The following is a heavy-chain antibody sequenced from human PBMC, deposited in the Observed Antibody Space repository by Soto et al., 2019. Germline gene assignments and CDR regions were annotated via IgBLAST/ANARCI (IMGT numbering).Heavy chain of an antibody. D-gene: IGHD2-8*01. CDR3: ARAALPNPYYYYYGMDV. CDR2: IYYSGST. CDR1: GGSISSGGYY. J-gene: IGHJ6*02. Sequence: QVQLQESGPGLVKPSQTLSLTCTVSGGSISSGGYYWSWIRQHPGKGLEWIGYIYYSGSTYYNPSLKSRVTISVDTSKNPFSLKLSSVTAADTAVYYCARAALPNPYYYYYGMDVWGQGTTVTVSS. V-gene: IGHV4-31*03.